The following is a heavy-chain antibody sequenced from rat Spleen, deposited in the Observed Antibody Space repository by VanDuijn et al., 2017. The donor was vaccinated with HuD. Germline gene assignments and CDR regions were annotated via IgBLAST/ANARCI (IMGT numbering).Heavy chain of an antibody. J-gene: IGHJ2*01. Sequence: EVQLVESGGGLVQPGRSMKLSCAASGFTFSNYDMAWVRQAPKKGLEWVATIRHDGSSTDYRDSVKGRFTISRDNAKSTLYLQMESLRSEDTATYYCAKVELGYFDYWGQGVMVTVSS. CDR1: GFTFSNYD. V-gene: IGHV5-7*01. D-gene: IGHD5-1*01. CDR2: IRHDGSST. CDR3: AKVELGYFDY.